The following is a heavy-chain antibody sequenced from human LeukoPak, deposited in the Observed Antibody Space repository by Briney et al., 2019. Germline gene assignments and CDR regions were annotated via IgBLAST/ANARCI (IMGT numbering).Heavy chain of an antibody. CDR2: IIPIFGTA. Sequence: GSSVKVSCKASGGTFSSYAISWVRQAPGQGLEWIGGIIPIFGTANYAQKFQGRVTITADESTSTAYMELSSLRSEDTAVYYCASREPGIAVAGTLGDYWGQGTLVTVSS. CDR3: ASREPGIAVAGTLGDY. D-gene: IGHD6-19*01. CDR1: GGTFSSYA. J-gene: IGHJ4*02. V-gene: IGHV1-69*01.